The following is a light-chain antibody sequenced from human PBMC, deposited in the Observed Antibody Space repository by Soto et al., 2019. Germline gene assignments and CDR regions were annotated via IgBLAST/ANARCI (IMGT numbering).Light chain of an antibody. V-gene: IGKV3-15*01. CDR2: GAS. CDR3: QQYTNGVMIT. Sequence: EIAVNNAPATLSPSPLYIATLSCRSSQSVSSKLAWYQQKPGQAPRLLIYGASTRATGIQARFSGSGSGTEFTLTISSLQSEDFAVYYFQQYTNGVMITFGQGTRLDIK. CDR1: QSVSSK. J-gene: IGKJ5*01.